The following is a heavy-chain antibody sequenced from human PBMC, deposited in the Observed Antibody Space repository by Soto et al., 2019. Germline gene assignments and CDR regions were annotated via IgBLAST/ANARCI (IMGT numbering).Heavy chain of an antibody. D-gene: IGHD1-1*01. J-gene: IGHJ4*02. V-gene: IGHV3-30*18. CDR2: ISYDGSNK. CDR1: GFTFSSYG. Sequence: QTGGSLRLSCAASGFTFSSYGMHWVRQAPGKGLEWVAVISYDGSNKYYADSVKGRFTISRDNSKNTLYLQMNSLRAEDTAVYYCAKDLEGAFDYWGQGTLVTVSS. CDR3: AKDLEGAFDY.